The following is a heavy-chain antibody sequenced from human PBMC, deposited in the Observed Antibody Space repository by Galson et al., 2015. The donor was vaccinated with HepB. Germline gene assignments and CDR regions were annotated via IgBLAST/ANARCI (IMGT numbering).Heavy chain of an antibody. CDR3: ARGALVVGVAATLNNRFDP. CDR2: ISAYNRRT. V-gene: IGHV1-18*01. J-gene: IGHJ5*02. CDR1: GYTFSTYS. Sequence: SVKVSCKVSGYTFSTYSVTWVRQAPGQGLEWMGWISAYNRRTNYAQKFQGRVSMTTDTSTSTVYMELRRLRSVDTAIYYCARGALVVGVAATLNNRFDPWGQGTLVTVSS. D-gene: IGHD2-15*01.